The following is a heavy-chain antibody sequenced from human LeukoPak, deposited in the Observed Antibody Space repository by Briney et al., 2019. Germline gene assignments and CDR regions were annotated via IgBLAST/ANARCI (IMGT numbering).Heavy chain of an antibody. CDR1: GGSISSGDYY. CDR2: IYYSGST. Sequence: SETLSLTCTVSGGSISSGDYYWSWIRQPPGKGLEWDGYIYYSGSTYYNPSLKSRVTISVDTSKNQFSLKLSSVTAADTAVYYCAKSSRLKYYYDSSGIYYFDYWGQGTLVTVSS. D-gene: IGHD3-22*01. V-gene: IGHV4-30-4*01. J-gene: IGHJ4*02. CDR3: AKSSRLKYYYDSSGIYYFDY.